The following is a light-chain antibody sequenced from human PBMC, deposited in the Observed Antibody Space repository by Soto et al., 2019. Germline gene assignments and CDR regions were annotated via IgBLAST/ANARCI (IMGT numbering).Light chain of an antibody. CDR3: RQYYSYPYT. J-gene: IGKJ2*01. CDR1: QGISSY. CDR2: AAS. Sequence: AIRMTQSPSSFSASTGDRVTITCRASQGISSYLAWYQQKPGKAPKLLIYAASTLQSGVPSRFSGSVSGTDFTLTISCLQSEDSATYYCRQYYSYPYTFGQGTKLEIK. V-gene: IGKV1-8*01.